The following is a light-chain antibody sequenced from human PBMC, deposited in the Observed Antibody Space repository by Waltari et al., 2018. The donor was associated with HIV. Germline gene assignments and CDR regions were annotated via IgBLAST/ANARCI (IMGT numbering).Light chain of an antibody. J-gene: IGKJ4*01. CDR3: QQYGSSPLT. V-gene: IGKV3-20*01. CDR2: GAS. CDR1: QSVTSSF. Sequence: IVLTQSPGTLSLSPGERATLPCRASQSVTSSFLSWYQQKPGQAPRLLIYGASSRATGIPDRFSGGGSGTDFTLTISRLEPEDFAVYYCQQYGSSPLTFGGGTKVDIK.